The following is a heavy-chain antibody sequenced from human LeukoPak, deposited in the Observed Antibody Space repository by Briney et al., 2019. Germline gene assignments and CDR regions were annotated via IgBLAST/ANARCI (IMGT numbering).Heavy chain of an antibody. D-gene: IGHD2/OR15-2a*01. V-gene: IGHV3-7*01. CDR1: GFTFSSYW. CDR2: IKPDGSEK. CDR3: ARNTDY. Sequence: PGESLKISCAASGFTFSSYWMTWVRQAPGKGLEWVANIKPDGSEKYYVDSVKGRFTISRDNAKNSLYLQMNSLRAEDSAVYYCARNTDYWGQGTLVTVSS. J-gene: IGHJ4*02.